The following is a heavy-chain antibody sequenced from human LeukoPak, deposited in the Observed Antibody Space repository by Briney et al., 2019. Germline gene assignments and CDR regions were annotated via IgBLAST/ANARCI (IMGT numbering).Heavy chain of an antibody. V-gene: IGHV3-15*01. CDR2: IKSKTDGGTT. D-gene: IGHD5-18*01. CDR3: AHRDTAMVRVDY. Sequence: GGSLRLSCAASGFTFSSYSMNWVRQAPGKGLEWVGRIKSKTDGGTTDYAAPVKGRFTISRDDSKNTLYLQMSSLKTEDTAVYFCAHRDTAMVRVDYWGQGTLVTVSS. J-gene: IGHJ4*02. CDR1: GFTFSSYS.